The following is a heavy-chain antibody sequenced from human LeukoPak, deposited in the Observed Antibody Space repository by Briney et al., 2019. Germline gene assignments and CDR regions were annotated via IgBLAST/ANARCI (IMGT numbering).Heavy chain of an antibody. V-gene: IGHV1-2*02. Sequence: GASVKVSCKASGYTFTGYYMQWVRQAPGQGLEWMGWVNPNSGGTNYAQKFQGGVTMTRDTSISTAYMELTRLTSDDTAMYYCTRGDYGDYLGYYFDYWGQGTLVTVSS. CDR1: GYTFTGYY. J-gene: IGHJ4*02. D-gene: IGHD4-17*01. CDR2: VNPNSGGT. CDR3: TRGDYGDYLGYYFDY.